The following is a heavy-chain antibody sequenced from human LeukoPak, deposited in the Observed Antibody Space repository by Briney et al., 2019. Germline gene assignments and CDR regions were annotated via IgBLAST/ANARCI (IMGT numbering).Heavy chain of an antibody. D-gene: IGHD3-10*01. J-gene: IGHJ4*02. CDR2: LIGDSGIE. CDR3: ARDTGPALSVFDS. Sequence: PGGSLSLSCAASGFTYDDYGMDGVPQAPGKGWEWVGGLIGDSGIEDYADSARGRFTIPRDNANNSLFPQMNSLRGEDPAFYYCARDTGPALSVFDSWGQGTLVTLS. CDR1: GFTYDDYG. V-gene: IGHV3-9*01.